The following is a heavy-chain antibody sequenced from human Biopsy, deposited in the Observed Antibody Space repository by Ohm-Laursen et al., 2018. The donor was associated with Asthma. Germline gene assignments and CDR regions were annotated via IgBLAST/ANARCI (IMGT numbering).Heavy chain of an antibody. J-gene: IGHJ6*02. Sequence: SQTLSLTCAVSGDSINSGGYSWDWIPQPPGKGLEWVAYPFSRGTTHHNPSLKSRVTIPVDRSKRQFSLKVNSVTAADTAVYYCARMITMIQAANYYSYAMDVWGQGTTVTVSS. CDR1: GDSINSGGYS. V-gene: IGHV4-30-2*01. D-gene: IGHD3-22*01. CDR3: ARMITMIQAANYYSYAMDV. CDR2: PFSRGTT.